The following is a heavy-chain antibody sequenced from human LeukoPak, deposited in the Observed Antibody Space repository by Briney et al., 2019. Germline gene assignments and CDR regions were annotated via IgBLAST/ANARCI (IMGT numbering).Heavy chain of an antibody. D-gene: IGHD3-3*01. CDR2: INPNSGGT. Sequence: ASVKVSCKASGYTLTGYYMHWVRQAPGQGLEWMGWINPNSGGTNYAQKSQGSGTMTRDTSISIAYMELSRLRSDDTAVYYCATTNGERITIFGVVTSYYYYMDVWGKGTTVTVSS. CDR3: ATTNGERITIFGVVTSYYYYMDV. CDR1: GYTLTGYY. J-gene: IGHJ6*03. V-gene: IGHV1-2*02.